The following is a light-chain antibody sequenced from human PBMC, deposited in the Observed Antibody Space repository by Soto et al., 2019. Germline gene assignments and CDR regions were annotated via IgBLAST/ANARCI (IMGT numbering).Light chain of an antibody. CDR2: AAS. V-gene: IGKV1-39*01. CDR1: QSISSY. J-gene: IGKJ2*02. Sequence: DIPMTQSPSSLSASVGDIVTITCRASQSISSYLNWYQQKPGKAPKLLIYAASSLQSGVPSRFSGSGSGTDFTLTISSLQPEDFATYYCQQSYSTPRWTFGQGTKLEIK. CDR3: QQSYSTPRWT.